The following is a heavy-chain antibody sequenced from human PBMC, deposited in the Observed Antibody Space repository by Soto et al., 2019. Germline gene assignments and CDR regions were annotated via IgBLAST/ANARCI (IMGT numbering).Heavy chain of an antibody. J-gene: IGHJ4*02. CDR2: IYYSGST. Sequence: SETLSLTCTVSGGSISSYYWSWIRQPPGKGLEWIGYIYYSGSTNYNPSLKSRVNISLDTSKKYFSLKLSSVTAADTAVYYCARGGYSSDWYLGYWGQGALVTVSS. V-gene: IGHV4-59*01. CDR3: ARGGYSSDWYLGY. D-gene: IGHD6-19*01. CDR1: GGSISSYY.